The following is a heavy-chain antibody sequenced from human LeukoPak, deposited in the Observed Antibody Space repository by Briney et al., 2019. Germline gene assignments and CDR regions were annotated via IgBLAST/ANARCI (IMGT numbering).Heavy chain of an antibody. CDR1: GFTFSSYW. D-gene: IGHD2-21*02. V-gene: IGHV3-74*01. Sequence: PGGSLRLSCAASGFTFSSYWMHWVRQATGKGLVWVSRINSDGSSTSYADSVKGRFTISRDNAKNTLYLQMNSLRAEDTAVYYCARAEHIVVVTATHGFDYWGQGTLVTVSS. CDR3: ARAEHIVVVTATHGFDY. CDR2: INSDGSST. J-gene: IGHJ4*02.